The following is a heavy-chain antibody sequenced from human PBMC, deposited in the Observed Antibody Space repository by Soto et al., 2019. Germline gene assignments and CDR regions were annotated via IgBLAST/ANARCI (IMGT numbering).Heavy chain of an antibody. D-gene: IGHD2-2*02. CDR2: IYYSGST. CDR3: ASEIPQIDYYYYYGMDV. V-gene: IGHV4-39*01. Sequence: SETLSLTCTVSGGSISSSSYYWGWIRQPPGKGLEWIGSIYYSGSTYYNPSLKSRVTISVDTSKNQFSLKLSSVTAADTAVYYCASEIPQIDYYYYYGMDVWGQGTTVTVSS. CDR1: GGSISSSSYY. J-gene: IGHJ6*02.